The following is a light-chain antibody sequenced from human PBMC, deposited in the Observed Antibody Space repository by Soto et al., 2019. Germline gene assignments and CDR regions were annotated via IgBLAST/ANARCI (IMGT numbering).Light chain of an antibody. V-gene: IGKV1-17*01. J-gene: IGKJ5*01. Sequence: IQMTQSPSSLSASVGYIFTITCRASHGIRNDLAWYQQKPGKAPKXLIYAASTLQSGVPSRFSGSGSGTDFTLTISCLRSEDFATYYCQQYYSFPYTFGQGTRLEIK. CDR2: AAS. CDR1: HGIRND. CDR3: QQYYSFPYT.